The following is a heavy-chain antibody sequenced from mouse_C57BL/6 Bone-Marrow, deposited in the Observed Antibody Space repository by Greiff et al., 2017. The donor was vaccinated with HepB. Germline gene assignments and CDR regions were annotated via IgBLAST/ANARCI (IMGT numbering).Heavy chain of an antibody. V-gene: IGHV5-9-1*02. CDR2: ISSGGDYS. CDR1: GFTFSSYA. Sequence: EVQRVESGEGLVKPGGSLKLSCAASGFTFSSYAMSWVRQTPEKRLEWVAYISSGGDYSYYADTVKGRFTISRDNARNTLYLQMSSLKSEDTAMYYCTSDYYGSSPYYAMDYWGQGTSVTVSS. D-gene: IGHD1-1*01. CDR3: TSDYYGSSPYYAMDY. J-gene: IGHJ4*01.